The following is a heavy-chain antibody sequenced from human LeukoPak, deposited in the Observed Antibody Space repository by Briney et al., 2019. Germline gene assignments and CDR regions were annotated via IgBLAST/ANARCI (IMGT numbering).Heavy chain of an antibody. D-gene: IGHD6-13*01. J-gene: IGHJ4*02. CDR3: ARLTRTTAAGSIPFDY. CDR2: IYYSATT. CDR1: GVSISNNSDY. Sequence: PSGTLSLTCTVSGVSISNNSDYWGWLRQPPGKGLEWIVSIYYSATTFYNPSLKSRVTISVDTSKNQFSLRLSSVTAADTAVYYCARLTRTTAAGSIPFDYWGQGTLVTVSS. V-gene: IGHV4-39*01.